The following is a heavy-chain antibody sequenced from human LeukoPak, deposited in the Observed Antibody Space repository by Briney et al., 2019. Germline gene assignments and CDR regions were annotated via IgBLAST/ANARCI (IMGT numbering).Heavy chain of an antibody. CDR1: GFTFRSYS. D-gene: IGHD4-17*01. CDR2: IASSGSYT. CDR3: ARFETAVTPNPFDT. Sequence: GGSLRLSCAASGFTFRSYSMNWVRQAPGKGLEWVSSIASSGSYTYYIDSVRGRFTISRDNAKNSLYLQMHSLRAEDTAVYYCARFETAVTPNPFDTWGQGTMVTVSS. J-gene: IGHJ3*02. V-gene: IGHV3-21*01.